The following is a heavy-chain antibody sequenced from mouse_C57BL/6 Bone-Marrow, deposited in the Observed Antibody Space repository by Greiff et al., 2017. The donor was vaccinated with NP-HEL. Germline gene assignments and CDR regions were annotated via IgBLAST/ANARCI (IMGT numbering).Heavy chain of an antibody. CDR3: ARSSYGNYPSYWYFDV. J-gene: IGHJ1*03. CDR1: GFTFTDYY. Sequence: EVMLVESGGGLVQPGGSLSLSCAASGFTFTDYYMSWVRQPPGKALEWLGFIRNKANGYTTEYSASVKGRFTISRDNSQSILYLQMNALRAEDSATYYCARSSYGNYPSYWYFDVWGTGTTVTVSS. V-gene: IGHV7-3*01. D-gene: IGHD2-1*01. CDR2: IRNKANGYTT.